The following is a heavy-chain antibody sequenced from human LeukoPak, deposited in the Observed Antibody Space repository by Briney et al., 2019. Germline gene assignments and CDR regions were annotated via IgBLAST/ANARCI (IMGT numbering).Heavy chain of an antibody. D-gene: IGHD3-3*01. CDR3: ARVGGTNFYYYGLDV. V-gene: IGHV4-59*01. J-gene: IGHJ6*02. CDR2: IYDSGST. Sequence: SETLSLTCTVSGGSINAYYWSWFRQPPGKGLEWIGYIYDSGSTNYNPSLKSRVTISVDTSKNQFSLKLNSVTAADTAVYYCARVGGTNFYYYGLDVWGQGTTVTVSS. CDR1: GGSINAYY.